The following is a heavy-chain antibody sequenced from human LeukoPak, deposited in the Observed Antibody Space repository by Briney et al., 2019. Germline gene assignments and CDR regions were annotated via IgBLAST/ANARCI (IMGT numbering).Heavy chain of an antibody. CDR2: ISSSSSYI. D-gene: IGHD3-22*01. CDR1: GFTFSSYS. J-gene: IGHJ4*02. V-gene: IGHV3-21*01. CDR3: ARVVAKDYDSSGYYPIY. Sequence: GGSLRLSCAASGFTFSSYSMNWVRQAPGKGLEWVSSISSSSSYIYYPDSVKSRFTISRDNAKNSLYLQMNSLRAEDTAVYYCARVVAKDYDSSGYYPIYWGQGTLVTVSS.